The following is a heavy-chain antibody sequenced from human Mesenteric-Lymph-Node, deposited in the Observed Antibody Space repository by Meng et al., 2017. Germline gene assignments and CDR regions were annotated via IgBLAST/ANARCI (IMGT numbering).Heavy chain of an antibody. V-gene: IGHV3-30*04. Sequence: GESLKISCAASGFTFSSYAMHWVRQAPGKGLEWVAVISYDGSNKYYADSVKGRFTISRDNSKNTLYLQMNSLRAEDTAVYYCSSDYSNYVDYYYGMDVWGQGTMVTVSS. CDR1: GFTFSSYA. CDR3: SSDYSNYVDYYYGMDV. D-gene: IGHD4-11*01. J-gene: IGHJ6*02. CDR2: ISYDGSNK.